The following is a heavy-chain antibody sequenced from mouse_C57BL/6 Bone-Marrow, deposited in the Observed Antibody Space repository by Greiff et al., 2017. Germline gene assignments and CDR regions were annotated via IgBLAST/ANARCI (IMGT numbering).Heavy chain of an antibody. D-gene: IGHD3-3*01. J-gene: IGHJ1*03. V-gene: IGHV10-3*01. CDR2: IRSKSSNYAT. CDR3: VREGPRDVYWYFDV. Sequence: EVQLVESGGGLVQPKGSLKLSCAASGFTFNTYAMHWVRQAPGKGLEWVARIRSKSSNYATYYAESVKDRFTISRDDSQSMLYLQMNNLKTEDTAMYYCVREGPRDVYWYFDVWGTGTTVTVSS. CDR1: GFTFNTYA.